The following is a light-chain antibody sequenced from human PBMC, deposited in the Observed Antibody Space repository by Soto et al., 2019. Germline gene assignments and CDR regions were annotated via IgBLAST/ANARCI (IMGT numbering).Light chain of an antibody. J-gene: IGKJ4*01. Sequence: EIVMTQSPLTLSVSPGERATLSCRASQNININLAWYQQRPGQAPRVLIYGASSRASGIPDRFSGSGSGTDFTLSINRLEPYDFAFYYCQQYKDWPPLTFGGGTRVEIK. V-gene: IGKV3D-15*01. CDR3: QQYKDWPPLT. CDR1: QNININ. CDR2: GAS.